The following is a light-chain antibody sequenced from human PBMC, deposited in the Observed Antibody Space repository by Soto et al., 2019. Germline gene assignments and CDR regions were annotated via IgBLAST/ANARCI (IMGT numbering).Light chain of an antibody. CDR2: WAS. J-gene: IGKJ1*01. CDR3: QQYYTTPVT. Sequence: DIVTTQSPDSLAVSLGEGATINCKSSQSLLHLAWYQQKPGQPPKLLIYWASTRESGVPDRFSGSGSGTDFTLTISSLQAEDVAVYYCQQYYTTPVTFGQGTKVEIK. CDR1: QSLLH. V-gene: IGKV4-1*01.